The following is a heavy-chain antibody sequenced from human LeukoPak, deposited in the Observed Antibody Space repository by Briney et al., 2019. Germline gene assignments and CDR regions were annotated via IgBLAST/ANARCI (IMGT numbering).Heavy chain of an antibody. D-gene: IGHD4-17*01. J-gene: IGHJ4*02. Sequence: SETLSLTCTVSGGSMSSYYWNWIRQPPGKGLEWIGYIYYSGSTNYNPPLKSRVTMSVDTSKNQFSLKLSSVTAADTAVYYCARLSTVTTSFDYWGQGTLVTVSS. V-gene: IGHV4-59*12. CDR2: IYYSGST. CDR3: ARLSTVTTSFDY. CDR1: GGSMSSYY.